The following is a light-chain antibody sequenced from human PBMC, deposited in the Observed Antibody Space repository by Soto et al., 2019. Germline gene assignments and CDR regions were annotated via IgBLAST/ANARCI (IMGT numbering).Light chain of an antibody. CDR1: SSDVGGYNY. V-gene: IGLV2-11*01. J-gene: IGLJ2*01. CDR3: CSYAGSYVV. CDR2: DVS. Sequence: QSALTQPRSVPGSPGQSVTISCTGTSSDVGGYNYVSWYQQHPGKAPKLMIYDVSKRPSGVPDRFSGSKSGNTASLTISGLQAEDEADYYCCSYAGSYVVFGGGTQLTVL.